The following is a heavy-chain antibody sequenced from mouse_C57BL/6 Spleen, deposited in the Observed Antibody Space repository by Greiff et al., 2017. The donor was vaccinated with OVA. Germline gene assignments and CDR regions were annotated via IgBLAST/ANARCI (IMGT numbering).Heavy chain of an antibody. CDR2: ISDGGSYT. CDR3: ARDEGLGTWFAY. CDR1: GFTFSSYA. D-gene: IGHD2-4*01. Sequence: EVMLVESGGGLEKPGGSLKLSCAASGFTFSSYAMSWVRQTPEKRLEWVATISDGGSYTYYPDNVKGRFTISRDNAKNNLYLQMSHLKSEDTAMYYCARDEGLGTWFAYWGQGTLVTVSA. J-gene: IGHJ3*01. V-gene: IGHV5-4*01.